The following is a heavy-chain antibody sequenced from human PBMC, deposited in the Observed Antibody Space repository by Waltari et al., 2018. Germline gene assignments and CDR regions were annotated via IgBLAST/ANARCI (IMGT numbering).Heavy chain of an antibody. V-gene: IGHV1-69*04. CDR1: GGSFSTYP. J-gene: IGHJ4*02. CDR3: ARGPRGDH. D-gene: IGHD3-10*01. Sequence: QVQLVQSGGEVKELGSSVKVSCKASGGSFSTYPIAGVRQAPGQGLEWMGKIIPVLETPIYAQKFQGRVTITADKSTSTAYMELSSLGSEDTAVYYCARGPRGDHWGQGTLVTVSS. CDR2: IIPVLETP.